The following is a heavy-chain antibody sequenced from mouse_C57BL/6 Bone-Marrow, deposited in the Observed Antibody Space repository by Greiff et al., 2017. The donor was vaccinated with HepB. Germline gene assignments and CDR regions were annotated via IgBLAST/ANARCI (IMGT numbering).Heavy chain of an antibody. CDR3: AREEYSNYEWYFDV. CDR1: GYTFTDYN. J-gene: IGHJ1*03. D-gene: IGHD2-5*01. Sequence: EVQLQQSGPELVKPGASVKMSCKASGYTFTDYNMHWVKQSHGKSLEWIGYINPNNGGTSYNQKFKGKATLTVNKSSSTAYMELRSLTSEDSAVYYCAREEYSNYEWYFDVWGTGTTVTVSS. V-gene: IGHV1-22*01. CDR2: INPNNGGT.